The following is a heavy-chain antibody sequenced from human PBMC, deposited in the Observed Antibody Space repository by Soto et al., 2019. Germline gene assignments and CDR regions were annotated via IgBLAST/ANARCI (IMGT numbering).Heavy chain of an antibody. Sequence: QLHLVQSGAVVKKPGASVTVSCSASGYPVTAYYMHWVRQAPGRGLEWMGGINPATGAAKYTQTFQGRVTMARDPCTSKVFMELSGLTSGDTAVFYCARGGGVGVAGSAAFDMWGQGTLVTVSS. CDR3: ARGGGVGVAGSAAFDM. CDR1: GYPVTAYY. CDR2: INPATGAA. J-gene: IGHJ3*02. D-gene: IGHD3-3*01. V-gene: IGHV1-2*02.